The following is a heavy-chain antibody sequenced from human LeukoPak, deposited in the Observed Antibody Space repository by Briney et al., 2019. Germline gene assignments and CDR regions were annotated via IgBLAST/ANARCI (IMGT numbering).Heavy chain of an antibody. Sequence: SETLSLTCTVSGGSMRGYYWNWIRQPPGKGLEWIAYISYSGSPNYNPSLKSRVTISVDTSKNQFSLKLNSVTAADTAVYYCAGEPQPPGIAAAGTTPPADYWGQGTLVTVSS. CDR3: AGEPQPPGIAAAGTTPPADY. V-gene: IGHV4-59*12. CDR1: GGSMRGYY. D-gene: IGHD6-13*01. J-gene: IGHJ4*02. CDR2: ISYSGSP.